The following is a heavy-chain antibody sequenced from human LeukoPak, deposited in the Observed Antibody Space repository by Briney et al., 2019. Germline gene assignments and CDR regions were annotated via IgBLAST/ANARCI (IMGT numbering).Heavy chain of an antibody. CDR2: IIPIFGTA. V-gene: IGHV1-69*13. J-gene: IGHJ6*02. CDR3: ARDPKQVYGDYVGYYGMDV. Sequence: ASVTVSCTASGGTFSSYAISWVRQAPGQGLEWMGGIIPIFGTANYAQKFQGRVTITADESTSTAYMELSSLRSEDTAVYYCARDPKQVYGDYVGYYGMDVWGQGTTVTVSS. CDR1: GGTFSSYA. D-gene: IGHD4-17*01.